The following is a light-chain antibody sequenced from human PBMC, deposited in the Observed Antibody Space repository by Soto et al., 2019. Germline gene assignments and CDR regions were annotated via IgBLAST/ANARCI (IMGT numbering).Light chain of an antibody. Sequence: QSALTQPASVSGSPGQSITSSCTGTSSDVGNYNLVSWYQQHPGKAPKLMIYEGSKRPSGVSNRFSASKSCNTASLTISGLQAEDEADYSCCSYAGSSTYYVFGTGTPLTVL. J-gene: IGLJ1*01. CDR3: CSYAGSSTYYV. CDR2: EGS. V-gene: IGLV2-23*01. CDR1: SSDVGNYNL.